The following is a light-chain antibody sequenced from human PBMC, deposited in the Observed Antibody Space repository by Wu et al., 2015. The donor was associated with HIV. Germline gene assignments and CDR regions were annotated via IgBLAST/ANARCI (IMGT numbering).Light chain of an antibody. V-gene: IGKV3-15*01. CDR1: QTIDNN. CDR2: DAS. J-gene: IGKJ5*01. Sequence: ELVMTQSPVTLSVSPGEGATLSCRASQTIDNNLAWYHQKPGQAPRLLIYDASRRASGVPDRFSGSGSGTEFTLNISSLRSEDFGIYYCQQYDMWPLTFGQGTRLEIK. CDR3: QQYDMWPLT.